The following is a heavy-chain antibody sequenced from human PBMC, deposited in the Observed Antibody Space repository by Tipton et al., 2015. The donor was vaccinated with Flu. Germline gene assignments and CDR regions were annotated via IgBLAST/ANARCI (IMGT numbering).Heavy chain of an antibody. CDR3: VRGPLGTNYFRHYWYFDL. V-gene: IGHV4-34*01. CDR2: INHSGST. D-gene: IGHD2/OR15-2a*01. Sequence: TLSLTCAVYGGSFNNYYWSWIRQSPGKGLEWIGEINHSGSTNYNPSLKSRVTISLDTSKNQFSLRLTSVTAADTAVYYCVRGPLGTNYFRHYWYFDLWGRGTLVTVSS. J-gene: IGHJ2*01. CDR1: GGSFNNYY.